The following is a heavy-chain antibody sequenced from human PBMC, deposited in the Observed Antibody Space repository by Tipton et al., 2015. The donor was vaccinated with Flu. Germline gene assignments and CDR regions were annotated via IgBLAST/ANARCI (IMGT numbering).Heavy chain of an antibody. V-gene: IGHV4-59*08. Sequence: TLSLTCTVSGGSISSYYWSWIRQPPGKGLEWIGYIYYSGSTNYNPSLKSRVTISVDTSKNQFSLKLTSVTAADTAVYYCARSLGSGGYFDYWGQGTLVTVSS. CDR2: IYYSGST. CDR3: ARSLGSGGYFDY. CDR1: GGSISSYY. J-gene: IGHJ4*02. D-gene: IGHD3-16*01.